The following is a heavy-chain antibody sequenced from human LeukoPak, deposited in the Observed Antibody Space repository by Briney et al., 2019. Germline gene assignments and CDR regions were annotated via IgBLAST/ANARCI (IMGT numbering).Heavy chain of an antibody. CDR1: GFTFSSYS. J-gene: IGHJ3*02. Sequence: GGSLRLSCAASGFTFSSYSMDWVRQAPGKGLEWVSSISSSSNYIYYADSVKGRFTISRDNAKNSLCLQMNNLRAEDTAVYYCARLYEVTGILYYTTAGTFDIWGQGTMVTVSS. CDR3: ARLYEVTGILYYTTAGTFDI. CDR2: ISSSSNYI. D-gene: IGHD2-8*01. V-gene: IGHV3-21*01.